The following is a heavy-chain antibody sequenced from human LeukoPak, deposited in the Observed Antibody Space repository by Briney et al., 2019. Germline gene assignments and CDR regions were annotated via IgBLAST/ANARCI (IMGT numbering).Heavy chain of an antibody. Sequence: PGGSLRLSCAASGFTFSSYAMSWVRQAPGKGLEWVSAISGSGGSTYYADSVKGRFTISRDNSKNTLFLQMNSLRAEDTAVYYCARRAGAYSHPYDYWGQGTLVTVSS. CDR1: GFTFSSYA. CDR3: ARRAGAYSHPYDY. CDR2: ISGSGGST. D-gene: IGHD4/OR15-4a*01. V-gene: IGHV3-23*01. J-gene: IGHJ4*02.